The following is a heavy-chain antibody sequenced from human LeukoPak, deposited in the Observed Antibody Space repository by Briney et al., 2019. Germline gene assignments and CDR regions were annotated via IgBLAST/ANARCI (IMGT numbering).Heavy chain of an antibody. CDR1: GFTFSDYY. D-gene: IGHD3-9*01. J-gene: IGHJ5*02. CDR3: AKGGLRYGYWFDH. Sequence: PGGSLRLSCAASGFTFSDYYMSWIRQAPGKGLEWVSYISSTGNSIFYADSVKGRFTISRDNAKNSLSLQLNSLRAEDTAVYYCAKGGLRYGYWFDHWGQGTLVTVSS. CDR2: ISSTGNSI. V-gene: IGHV3-11*01.